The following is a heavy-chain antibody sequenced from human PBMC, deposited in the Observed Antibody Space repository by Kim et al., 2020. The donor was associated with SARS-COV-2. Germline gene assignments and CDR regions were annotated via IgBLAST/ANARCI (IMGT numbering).Heavy chain of an antibody. J-gene: IGHJ4*02. CDR1: GFTFSNSA. V-gene: IGHV3-23*03. D-gene: IGHD3-10*01. Sequence: GGSLRLSCAGSGFTFSNSAITWVRQAPGKGLEWVSLIYSGGSGTYYADSVKGRFTISRDDSQNTVYLQMNSLRADDTAVYYCTKGPGASGCLFPHWGQGTLVTVSS. CDR2: IYSGGSGT. CDR3: TKGPGASGCLFPH.